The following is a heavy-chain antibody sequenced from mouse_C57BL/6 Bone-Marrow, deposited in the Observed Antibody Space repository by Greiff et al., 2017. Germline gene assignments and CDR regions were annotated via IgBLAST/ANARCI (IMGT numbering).Heavy chain of an antibody. D-gene: IGHD2-2*01. Sequence: QVQLQQPGAELVMPGASVTLTCKASGYTFTSYWMHWVKQRPGQGLEWIGEIDPSDSYTNYNQKFKGQSTLTVDKSSSTANMQLSSLTSEDSAVYYCAREGIYYGYDWGQGTTLSVSS. J-gene: IGHJ2*01. CDR2: IDPSDSYT. V-gene: IGHV1-69*01. CDR1: GYTFTSYW. CDR3: AREGIYYGYD.